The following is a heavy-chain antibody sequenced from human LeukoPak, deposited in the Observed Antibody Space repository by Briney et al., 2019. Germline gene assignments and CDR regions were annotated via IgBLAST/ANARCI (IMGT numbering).Heavy chain of an antibody. CDR2: INTDGRTT. D-gene: IGHD3-22*01. Sequence: GGSLRLSCEASGFTFRTYWMHWVRQAPGKGLVWVSRINTDGRTTNYADSVKGRFSISRDNSKDTLYLQMNSLRAEDTAVYYCARDKGDYDTSGSLFVFGGQGTLVTVSS. V-gene: IGHV3-74*01. J-gene: IGHJ4*02. CDR1: GFTFRTYW. CDR3: ARDKGDYDTSGSLFVF.